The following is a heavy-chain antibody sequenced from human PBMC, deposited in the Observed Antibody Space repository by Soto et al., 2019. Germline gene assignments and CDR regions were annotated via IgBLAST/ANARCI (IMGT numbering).Heavy chain of an antibody. Sequence: GGSLRLSCAASGFTFCTTDMSWVRQAPGEGLEWVSTIDGSGGITYYADSVKGRFTISRDNSKSTVYLELNNLSAEDTVVYHCAKNQGVELVPLATVDWFDPWGQGSVVTVSS. CDR1: GFTFCTTD. V-gene: IGHV3-23*01. CDR3: AKNQGVELVPLATVDWFDP. J-gene: IGHJ5*02. D-gene: IGHD1-26*01. CDR2: IDGSGGIT.